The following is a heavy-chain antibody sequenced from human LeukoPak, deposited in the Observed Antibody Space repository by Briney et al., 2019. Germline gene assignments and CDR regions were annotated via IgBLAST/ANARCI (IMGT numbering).Heavy chain of an antibody. D-gene: IGHD3-22*01. CDR1: GGSISSYY. Sequence: SETLSLTCAVYGGSISSYYWSWIRQPPGKGLEWIGYIYYSGSTNHNPSLKSRVTISVDTSKNQFSLKLSSVTAADTAVYYCARVYYDSSGYSFDYWGQGTLATVSS. CDR2: IYYSGST. J-gene: IGHJ4*02. CDR3: ARVYYDSSGYSFDY. V-gene: IGHV4-59*01.